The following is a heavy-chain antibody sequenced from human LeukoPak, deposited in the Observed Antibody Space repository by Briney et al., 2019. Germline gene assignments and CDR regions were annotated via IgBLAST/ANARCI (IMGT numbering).Heavy chain of an antibody. CDR2: INHSGST. Sequence: SETLSLTCTVSGGSISSSSYYWSWIRQPPGKGLEWIGEINHSGSTNYNPSLKSRVTISVDTSKNQFSLKLSSVTAADTAVYYCARHRCSGGSCYPMNWFDPWGQGTLVTVSS. V-gene: IGHV4-39*01. CDR3: ARHRCSGGSCYPMNWFDP. CDR1: GGSISSSSYY. J-gene: IGHJ5*02. D-gene: IGHD2-15*01.